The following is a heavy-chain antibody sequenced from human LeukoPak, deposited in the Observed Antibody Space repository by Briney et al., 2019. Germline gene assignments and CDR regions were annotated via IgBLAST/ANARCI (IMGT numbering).Heavy chain of an antibody. CDR1: GFTFSSYS. CDR2: ISSSSSYI. Sequence: GGSLRLSCAASGFTFSSYSMNWVRQAPGKGLEWVSSISSSSSYIYYADLVKGRFTISRDNAKNSLYLQMNSLRAEDTAVYYCARDWNYIHYYYYMDVWGKGTTVTVSS. CDR3: ARDWNYIHYYYYMDV. J-gene: IGHJ6*03. V-gene: IGHV3-21*01. D-gene: IGHD1-7*01.